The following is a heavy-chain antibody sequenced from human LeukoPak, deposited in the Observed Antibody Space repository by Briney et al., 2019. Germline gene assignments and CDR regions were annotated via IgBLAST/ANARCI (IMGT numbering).Heavy chain of an antibody. CDR3: AKSGYSYGYRSVDY. CDR1: GFTFSSYG. CDR2: ISYDGSNK. V-gene: IGHV3-30*18. J-gene: IGHJ4*02. D-gene: IGHD5-18*01. Sequence: GRSLRHSCAASGFTFSSYGMHWVRQAPGKGLEWVAVISYDGSNKYYADSVKGRFTISRDNSKNTLYLQMNSLRAEDTAVYYCAKSGYSYGYRSVDYWGQGTLVTVSS.